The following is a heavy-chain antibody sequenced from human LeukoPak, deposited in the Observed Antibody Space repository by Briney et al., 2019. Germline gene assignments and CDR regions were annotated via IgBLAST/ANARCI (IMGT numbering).Heavy chain of an antibody. CDR1: GFTFSSYA. J-gene: IGHJ4*02. V-gene: IGHV3-30*02. CDR3: AKDGNYLDSSGFFIPFDH. CDR2: IAHHGSNK. Sequence: GGSLRLSCAASGFTFSSYAMHWFRQGPGKGLEWVAYIAHHGSNKYYADSVKGRFTISRDNSKRTLYLQMNNLRADDTAVYYCAKDGNYLDSSGFFIPFDHWGQGTLVTVSS. D-gene: IGHD3-22*01.